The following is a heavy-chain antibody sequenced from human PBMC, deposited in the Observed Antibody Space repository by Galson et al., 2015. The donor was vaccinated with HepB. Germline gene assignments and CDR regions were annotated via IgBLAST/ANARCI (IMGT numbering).Heavy chain of an antibody. Sequence: SLRLSCAASGFTFSSYAMHWVRQAPGKGLEWVAVISYDGSNKYYADSVKGRFTISRDNSKSTLYLQMNSLRAEDTAVYYCARDYLRARAVFDDYWGQGTLVTVSS. CDR3: ARDYLRARAVFDDY. D-gene: IGHD3-3*01. CDR1: GFTFSSYA. CDR2: ISYDGSNK. J-gene: IGHJ4*02. V-gene: IGHV3-30*04.